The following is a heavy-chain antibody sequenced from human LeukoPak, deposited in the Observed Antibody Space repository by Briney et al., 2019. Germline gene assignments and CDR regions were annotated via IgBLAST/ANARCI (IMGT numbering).Heavy chain of an antibody. J-gene: IGHJ4*02. D-gene: IGHD3-16*01. CDR1: RFIASSKY. CDR3: ARVGAVTAADC. V-gene: IGHV3-66*01. CDR2: IFSGDST. Sequence: GGGPRLSHADSRFIASSKYVGWVRTARGKGLEWVSIIFSGDSTYYADSVKGRFTISRDNSKNTVYLQMNSLRAEDTAVYYCARVGAVTAADCWCRGALVTVSS.